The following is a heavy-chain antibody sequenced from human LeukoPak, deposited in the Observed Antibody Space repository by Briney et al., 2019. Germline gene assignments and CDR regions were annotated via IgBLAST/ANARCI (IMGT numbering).Heavy chain of an antibody. D-gene: IGHD5-24*01. J-gene: IGHJ6*03. CDR3: AAGDGVNYYYYMDV. Sequence: GGSLRLSCAASGFTFSSYSMNWVRQAPGKGLEWVSFITGDSTKYYADSVKGRFTISRDNAKNSLYLQMNSLRAEDTAVYYCAAGDGVNYYYYMDVWGKGTTVTVAS. CDR1: GFTFSSYS. V-gene: IGHV3-48*01. CDR2: ITGDSTK.